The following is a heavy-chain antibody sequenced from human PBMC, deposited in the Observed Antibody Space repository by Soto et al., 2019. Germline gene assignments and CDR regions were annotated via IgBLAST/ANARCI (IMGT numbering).Heavy chain of an antibody. CDR1: GYTFTSYG. V-gene: IGHV1-18*01. J-gene: IGHJ6*02. CDR3: AREWSGNYYDGSGYYPDYYYGMDV. D-gene: IGHD3-22*01. Sequence: GASVKVSCKASGYTFTSYGISWERQAPGQGLEWMGWISAYNGNTNYAQKLQGRVTMTTDTSTSTAYMELRSLRSDDTAVYYCAREWSGNYYDGSGYYPDYYYGMDVWGQGTTVTVSS. CDR2: ISAYNGNT.